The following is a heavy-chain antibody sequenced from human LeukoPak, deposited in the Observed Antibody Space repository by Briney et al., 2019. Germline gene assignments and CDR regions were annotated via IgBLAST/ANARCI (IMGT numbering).Heavy chain of an antibody. V-gene: IGHV3-48*01. CDR2: ISSSSGTI. CDR1: GFIFSNYN. Sequence: GGSLRLSCAASGFIFSNYNMNWVRQTPGKGLEWLSYISSSSGTIYYADSVKGRFTISGDNAKNSLHLQMNSPRAEDTAVYYCARALGYSYGYAVDYWGQGTRVTVSS. CDR3: ARALGYSYGYAVDY. J-gene: IGHJ4*02. D-gene: IGHD5-18*01.